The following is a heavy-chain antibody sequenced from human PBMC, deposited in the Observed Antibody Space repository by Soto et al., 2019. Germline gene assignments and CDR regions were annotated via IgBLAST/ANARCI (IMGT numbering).Heavy chain of an antibody. CDR1: GYSFTSYE. CDR2: INPFGGTT. Sequence: QVQLVQSGAEVKKPGASVKVSCKASGYSFTSYEMQWVRQAPGQGLEWMGVINPFGGTTGYAQKFQGRLTMTRDTSANTIYMALSGLRSEDTAVYYCARVESCGVDCYYFRHWGQGTLVAVSS. CDR3: ARVESCGVDCYYFRH. D-gene: IGHD2-21*02. J-gene: IGHJ1*01. V-gene: IGHV1-46*01.